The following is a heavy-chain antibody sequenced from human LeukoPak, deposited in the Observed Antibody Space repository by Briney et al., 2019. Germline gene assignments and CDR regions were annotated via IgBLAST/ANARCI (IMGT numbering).Heavy chain of an antibody. V-gene: IGHV4-59*08. CDR1: GDSINSDY. Sequence: SETLFLTCTVSGDSINSDYWNWIRQPPGKGLEWIGFTYYSGSTNYNPSFKSRVTISVDASRNQFSLKLNSVTAADTAVYYCARRMKLASKGDAFDIWGQGTMVTVSS. J-gene: IGHJ3*02. CDR2: TYYSGST. D-gene: IGHD2-15*01. CDR3: ARRMKLASKGDAFDI.